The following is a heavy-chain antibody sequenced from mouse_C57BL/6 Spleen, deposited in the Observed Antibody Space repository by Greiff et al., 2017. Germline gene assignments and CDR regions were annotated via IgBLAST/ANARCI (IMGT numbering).Heavy chain of an antibody. CDR1: GYTFTSYW. Sequence: QVQLQQPGAELVKPGASVKLSCKASGYTFTSYWMQWVTQRPGQGLEWIGEIDPSDSYTTYNQKFKGKATLTVDTSSSTAYMQLSRLTSEDSAVYYCARYYYGSSYFDYGGQGTTRTVSS. D-gene: IGHD1-1*01. J-gene: IGHJ2*01. CDR3: ARYYYGSSYFDY. V-gene: IGHV1-50*01. CDR2: IDPSDSYT.